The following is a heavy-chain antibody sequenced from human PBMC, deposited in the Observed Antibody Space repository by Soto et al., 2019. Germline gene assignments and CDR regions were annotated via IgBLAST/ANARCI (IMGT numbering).Heavy chain of an antibody. Sequence: ASVKVSCKASGYMFTKSAMHWVRQAPGQRLEWMGWISGDSGNTKYSPKLQDRVTITRDTSASTAYMELSSLRSEDTALYYCASDGVAAGNINFDYWGQGTLVYVSS. J-gene: IGHJ4*03. D-gene: IGHD6-19*01. CDR3: ASDGVAAGNINFDY. CDR1: GYMFTKSA. CDR2: ISGDSGNT. V-gene: IGHV1-3*01.